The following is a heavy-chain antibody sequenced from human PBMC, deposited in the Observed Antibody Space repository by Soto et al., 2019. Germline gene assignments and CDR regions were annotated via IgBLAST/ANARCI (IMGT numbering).Heavy chain of an antibody. CDR1: GGSFSGYY. Sequence: QVQLQQWGAGLLKPSETLSLTCAVYGGSFSGYYWSWIRQPPGKGLEWIGAFNHSGRINYYPSLKSRVTISVDTSKNPFSLKLSSVTAADTAVYYCARGRPPGGIRGDYYYYMDVWGKGTTVTVSS. V-gene: IGHV4-34*01. CDR3: ARGRPPGGIRGDYYYYMDV. J-gene: IGHJ6*03. CDR2: FNHSGRI. D-gene: IGHD6-13*01.